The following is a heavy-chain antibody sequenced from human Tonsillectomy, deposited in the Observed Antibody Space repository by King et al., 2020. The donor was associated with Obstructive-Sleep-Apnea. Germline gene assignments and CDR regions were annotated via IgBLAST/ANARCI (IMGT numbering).Heavy chain of an antibody. D-gene: IGHD2-2*01. CDR3: ARRFLGYCGTTSCSHFDY. CDR2: IDPGDSYT. Sequence: QLVQSGAEVKKPGESLRISCEGSGYSFTNYWITWVRQMPGKGLEWMGTIDPGDSYTNYSPSFHAHATFSADKSISTAYLQWSSLKASDTAIYYCARRFLGYCGTTSCSHFDYWGQGTLVTVSS. CDR1: GYSFTNYW. J-gene: IGHJ4*02. V-gene: IGHV5-10-1*01.